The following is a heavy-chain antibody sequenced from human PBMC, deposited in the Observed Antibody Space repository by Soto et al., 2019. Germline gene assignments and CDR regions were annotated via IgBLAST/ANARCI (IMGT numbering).Heavy chain of an antibody. D-gene: IGHD2-15*01. V-gene: IGHV4-30-4*01. Sequence: SETLSLTCTVSGGSISSGDYYWSWIRQPPGKGLEWIGYIYYSGSTYYNPSLKSRVTISVDTSKNQFSLKLSSVTAADTAVYYCARGIVVVVAATSWFDPWGQGTLVTV. CDR2: IYYSGST. CDR1: GGSISSGDYY. CDR3: ARGIVVVVAATSWFDP. J-gene: IGHJ5*02.